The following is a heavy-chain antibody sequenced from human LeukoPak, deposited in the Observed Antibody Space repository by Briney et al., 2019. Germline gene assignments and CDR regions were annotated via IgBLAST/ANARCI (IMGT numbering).Heavy chain of an antibody. CDR1: GGSITSYF. D-gene: IGHD2-21*01. Sequence: TPSETLSLTCTVSGGSITSYFWTWIRQPPGKGLEWIGYTYHSGTTNYNPSLKSRVSISADTSKNQFSLKLTSVTAADTAVYYCAQKAPYSPGYSQDWGQGTLVTVSS. V-gene: IGHV4-59*01. CDR2: TYHSGTT. J-gene: IGHJ1*01. CDR3: AQKAPYSPGYSQD.